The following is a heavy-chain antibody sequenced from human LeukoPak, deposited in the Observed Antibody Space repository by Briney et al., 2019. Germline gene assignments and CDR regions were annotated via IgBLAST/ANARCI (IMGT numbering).Heavy chain of an antibody. Sequence: SETLSLTCTVSGGSISSGSYYWTWIRQPAGKGLEWIGHIYTSGATSYNPSLQSRVTISVDTSKHEFSLKLTSLTAADTAVYYCARTGGGVGWCGTIDSWGQGTLVTVSS. CDR2: IYTSGAT. CDR1: GGSISSGSYY. V-gene: IGHV4-61*09. J-gene: IGHJ4*02. D-gene: IGHD1-14*01. CDR3: ARTGGGVGWCGTIDS.